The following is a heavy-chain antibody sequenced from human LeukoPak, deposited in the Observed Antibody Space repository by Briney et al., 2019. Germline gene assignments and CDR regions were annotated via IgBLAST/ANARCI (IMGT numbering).Heavy chain of an antibody. V-gene: IGHV1-18*01. CDR2: ISAYNGNT. CDR3: ARDFLTSSGWYTYYYYMDV. Sequence: ASVKVSCKASGYTFTSYGISWVRQAPGQGLEWMGWISAYNGNTNYAQKPQGRVTMTTDTSTSTAYMELRGLRSDDTAVYYCARDFLTSSGWYTYYYYMDVWGKGTTVTISS. J-gene: IGHJ6*03. CDR1: GYTFTSYG. D-gene: IGHD6-19*01.